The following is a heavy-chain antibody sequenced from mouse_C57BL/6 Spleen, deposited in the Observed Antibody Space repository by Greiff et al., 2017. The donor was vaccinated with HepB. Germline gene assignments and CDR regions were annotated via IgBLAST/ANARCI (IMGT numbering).Heavy chain of an antibody. CDR3: ARSSYDYGFDY. D-gene: IGHD2-4*01. CDR1: GYTFTSYW. Sequence: QVQLQQPGAELVKPGASVKLSCKASGYTFTSYWMHWVKQRPGQGLEWIGMIHPNSGSTNYNEKFKSKATLTVYKSSSTAYMQLSSLTSEDSAVYYCARSSYDYGFDYWGQGTTLTVSS. V-gene: IGHV1-64*01. J-gene: IGHJ2*01. CDR2: IHPNSGST.